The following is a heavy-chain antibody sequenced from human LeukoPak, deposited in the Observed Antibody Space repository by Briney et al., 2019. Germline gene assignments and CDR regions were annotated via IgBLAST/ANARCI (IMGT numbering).Heavy chain of an antibody. J-gene: IGHJ4*02. CDR1: GGTFSIYA. D-gene: IGHD2-15*01. CDR2: IIPIFGTA. CDR3: ARDHCSGGSCYSVLGLPRN. Sequence: ASVNVSCKASGGTFSIYAISWVRQAPGQGLEWMGGIIPIFGTANYAQKFQGRVTITADESTSTAYMELSSLRSEDTAVYYCARDHCSGGSCYSVLGLPRNWGQGTLVTVSS. V-gene: IGHV1-69*13.